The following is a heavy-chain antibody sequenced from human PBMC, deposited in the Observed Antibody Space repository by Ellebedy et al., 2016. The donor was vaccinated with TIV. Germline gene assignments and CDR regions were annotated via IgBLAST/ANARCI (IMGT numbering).Heavy chain of an antibody. V-gene: IGHV1-46*01. J-gene: IGHJ6*03. CDR3: ARDIVATTESDHYYYYHMDV. CDR2: INPSGGTV. Sequence: ASVKVSCKASGYRFTKFYMHWMRQAPGQGPEWMGVINPSGGTVSYAQKFRGRLTLTRETSTSTVYMRLASLRSEDTAIYYCARDIVATTESDHYYYYHMDVWGKGTTVIVSS. CDR1: GYRFTKFY. D-gene: IGHD5-12*01.